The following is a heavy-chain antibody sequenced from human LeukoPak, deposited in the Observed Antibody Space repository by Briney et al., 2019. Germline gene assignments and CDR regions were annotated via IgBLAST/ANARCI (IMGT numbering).Heavy chain of an antibody. CDR2: ISYDGSNK. Sequence: GGSLRLSCAASGITFSSYAMHWVRQAPGKGLEWVAVISYDGSNKYYADSVKGRFTIPRDNSKNTLYLQMSSLRAEDTAVYYCARPNSKQWYYYYYMDVWGKGTTVTVSS. CDR1: GITFSSYA. V-gene: IGHV3-30*04. J-gene: IGHJ6*03. CDR3: ARPNSKQWYYYYYMDV. D-gene: IGHD6-19*01.